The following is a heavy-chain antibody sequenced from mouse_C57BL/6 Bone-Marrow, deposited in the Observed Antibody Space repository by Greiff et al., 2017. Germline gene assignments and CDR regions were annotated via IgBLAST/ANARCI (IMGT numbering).Heavy chain of an antibody. CDR2: IRNKANGYTT. CDR1: GLTFPDYY. Sequence: DVMLVESGGGLVQPGGSLSLSCAASGLTFPDYYMSWVRQPPGKALGWLGFIRNKANGYTTAYSASVKGRFTISRDNSQSILYLQMNALRAEDSATEYCARYTTTVDYAMDYWGQGTSVTVSS. CDR3: ARYTTTVDYAMDY. D-gene: IGHD1-1*01. V-gene: IGHV7-3*01. J-gene: IGHJ4*01.